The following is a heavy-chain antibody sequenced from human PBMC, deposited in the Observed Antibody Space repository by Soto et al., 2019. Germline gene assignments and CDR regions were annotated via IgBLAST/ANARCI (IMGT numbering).Heavy chain of an antibody. V-gene: IGHV4-30-4*01. CDR3: AIDLGVTKGRRANSTGMAV. D-gene: IGHD1-26*01. CDR2: IYYSGST. Sequence: QPPGKGLEWIGYIYYSGSTYYNPSLKSRVTISVDTSKNQFSLKLSSVTAADTAVYYCAIDLGVTKGRRANSTGMAVWLHRTTVTVS. J-gene: IGHJ6*02.